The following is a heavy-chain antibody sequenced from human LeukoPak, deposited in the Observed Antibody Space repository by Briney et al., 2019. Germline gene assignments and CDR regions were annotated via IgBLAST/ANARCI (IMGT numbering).Heavy chain of an antibody. D-gene: IGHD3-22*01. CDR3: ARVKGVRRGKYYDSSGFFDY. CDR2: IYYSGST. Sequence: SETLSLTCAVYGGSFSGYYWSWIRQHPGKGLEWIGYIYYSGSTYYNPSLKSRVTISVDTSKNQFSLKLSSVTAADTAVYYCARVKGVRRGKYYDSSGFFDYWGQGTLVTVSA. V-gene: IGHV4-31*11. J-gene: IGHJ4*02. CDR1: GGSFSGYY.